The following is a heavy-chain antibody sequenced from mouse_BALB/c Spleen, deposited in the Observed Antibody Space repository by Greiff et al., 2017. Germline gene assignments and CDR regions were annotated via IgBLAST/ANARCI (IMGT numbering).Heavy chain of an antibody. J-gene: IGHJ2*01. CDR2: IDPENGNT. CDR3: ATTVVATYDD. Sequence: EVQLQQSGAELVRPGALVKLSCKASGFNIKDYYMHWVKQRPEQGLEWIGWIDPENGNTIYDPKFQGKASITADTSSNTAYLQLSSLTSEDTAVYYCATTVVATYDDWGQGTTLTVSS. D-gene: IGHD1-1*01. V-gene: IGHV14-1*02. CDR1: GFNIKDYY.